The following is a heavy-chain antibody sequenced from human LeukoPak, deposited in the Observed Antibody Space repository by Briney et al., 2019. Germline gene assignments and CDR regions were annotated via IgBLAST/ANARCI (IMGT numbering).Heavy chain of an antibody. CDR1: GFTVITNY. J-gene: IGHJ5*02. Sequence: SGGSLRLSCAASGFTVITNYMSWVRQAPGKGLEWVSVIYSGGTTYYADSVKGRFTISRDSSKNTLYLQMNSLRAEDTAVYYCVRTVDYYGSGRWFDPWGQGTLVTVSS. CDR3: VRTVDYYGSGRWFDP. D-gene: IGHD3-10*01. V-gene: IGHV3-66*01. CDR2: IYSGGTT.